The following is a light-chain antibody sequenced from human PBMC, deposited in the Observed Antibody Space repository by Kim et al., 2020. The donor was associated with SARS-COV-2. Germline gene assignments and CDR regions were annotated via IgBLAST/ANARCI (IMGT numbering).Light chain of an antibody. CDR2: DVS. V-gene: IGKV3-15*01. CDR1: QSVTSN. CDR3: QQYNNRPLT. Sequence: EIVMTQSPATLSVSPGERVTLSCRVSQSVTSNLAWYQQKPGQAPRLLIYDVSTRATGIPAKFSGSGSGTEFTLTISSLQSEDFAVYYCQQYNNRPLTFGGGTKGDIK. J-gene: IGKJ4*01.